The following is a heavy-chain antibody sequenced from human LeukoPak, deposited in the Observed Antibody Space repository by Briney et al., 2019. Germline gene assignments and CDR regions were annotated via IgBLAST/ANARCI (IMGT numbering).Heavy chain of an antibody. CDR1: GFTFSSYW. CDR3: ARNPSSSLEF. J-gene: IGHJ4*02. V-gene: IGHV3-74*01. CDR2: INTDESSI. D-gene: IGHD1-1*01. Sequence: GGSLRLSCAAWGFTFSSYWVHWLRQARGEGLVWVSRINTDESSIIYADSVKGRFTISRDNAKNTLYLQMNSLRAEDTAVYYCARNPSSSLEFWGQGTLVTVSS.